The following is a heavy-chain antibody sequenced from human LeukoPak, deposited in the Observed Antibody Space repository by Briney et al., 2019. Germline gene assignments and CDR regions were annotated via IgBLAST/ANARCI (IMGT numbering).Heavy chain of an antibody. CDR1: GFTFNKFA. CDR2: IIENGGVT. V-gene: IGHV3-23*01. Sequence: GGSLRLSCAASGFTFNKFAMSWVRQAPGKGLEWVSGIIENGGVTYYADSVKGRFTISRDNSKNTLYLQMNSLRAEDTAIYYCAKLLPNWGQGTLVTVSS. CDR3: AKLLPN. J-gene: IGHJ4*02.